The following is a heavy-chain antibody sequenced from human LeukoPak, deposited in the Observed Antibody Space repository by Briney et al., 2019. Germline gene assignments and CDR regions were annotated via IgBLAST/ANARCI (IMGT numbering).Heavy chain of an antibody. CDR3: ATLYGGQRADGY. V-gene: IGHV3-53*01. CDR2: IYSGGTT. J-gene: IGHJ4*02. CDR1: GFTVSNNY. Sequence: GGSLRLSCAASGFTVSNNYMNWVRQAPGKGLEWVSVIYSGGTTYYADSVKGRFTISRDNSKNTLYLQMNSLRTEDTAVYYCATLYGGQRADGYWGQGTLVTVSS. D-gene: IGHD4-23*01.